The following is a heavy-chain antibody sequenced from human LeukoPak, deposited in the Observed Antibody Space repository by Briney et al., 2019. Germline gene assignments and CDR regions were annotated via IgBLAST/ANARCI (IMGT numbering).Heavy chain of an antibody. J-gene: IGHJ1*01. CDR3: ARGGGWYEVYFQH. D-gene: IGHD6-19*01. CDR2: INHSGST. CDR1: GGSFSGYY. V-gene: IGHV4-34*01. Sequence: PSEILSLTCAVYGGSFSGYYWSWIRQPPGKGLEWIGEINHSGSTNYNPSLKSRVTISVDTSKNQFSLKLSSVTAADTAVYYCARGGGWYEVYFQHWGQGTLVTVSS.